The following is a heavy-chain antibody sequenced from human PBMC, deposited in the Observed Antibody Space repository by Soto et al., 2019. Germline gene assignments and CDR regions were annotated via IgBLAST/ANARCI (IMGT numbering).Heavy chain of an antibody. CDR3: AHAYGGRSLY. CDR2: IYWDDSK. J-gene: IGHJ4*02. V-gene: IGHV2-5*02. D-gene: IGHD1-26*01. Sequence: QITLKESGPTLVKPTQTLTLTCTFSGFSLTTDRVGVGWIRQPPGEALEWLAVIYWDDSKTYRPSLESRLTIRKDTSKNQVALTMTNMASLDTATYYCAHAYGGRSLYWGQGTLVTVSS. CDR1: GFSLTTDRVG.